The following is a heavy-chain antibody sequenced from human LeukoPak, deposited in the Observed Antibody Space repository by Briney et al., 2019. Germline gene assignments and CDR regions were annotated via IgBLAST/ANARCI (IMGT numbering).Heavy chain of an antibody. CDR3: AKDLIPEFAIPFFDY. Sequence: PGGSLRLSCATSQFNFNKFGMTWVRQAPGKGLEWVSSISGNGGSTQYADSVQGRFAISRDNSKNTLYLQMNSLRAEDTAVYYCAKDLIPEFAIPFFDYWGQGTLVTVSS. D-gene: IGHD2-2*02. CDR1: QFNFNKFG. CDR2: ISGNGGST. J-gene: IGHJ4*02. V-gene: IGHV3-23*01.